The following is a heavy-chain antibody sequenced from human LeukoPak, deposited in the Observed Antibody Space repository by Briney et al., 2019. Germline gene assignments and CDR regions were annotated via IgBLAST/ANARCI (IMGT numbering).Heavy chain of an antibody. CDR1: GGTFSRYA. Sequence: SVKVSCKASGGTFSRYAISWVRQAPGQGLEWMGGIIPMFGIANYAQKFQGRVTITADESTSTAYMELSSLRSEDTAVYYCARVLSPAAAWYYFDYWGQGTLVTVSS. D-gene: IGHD2-2*01. CDR2: IIPMFGIA. V-gene: IGHV1-69*13. J-gene: IGHJ4*02. CDR3: ARVLSPAAAWYYFDY.